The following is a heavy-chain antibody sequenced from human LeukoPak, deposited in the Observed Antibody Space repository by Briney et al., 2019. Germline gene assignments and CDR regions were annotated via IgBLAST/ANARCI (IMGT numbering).Heavy chain of an antibody. D-gene: IGHD3-16*01. Sequence: PSETLSLTCTVSGGSISSSSYYWGWIRQPPGKGLEWIGSIYYSGSTYYNPSLKSRVTISVDTSKNQFSLKLSSVTAADTAVYYCARGPWAFGGVITMYYFDYWGQGTLVTVSS. CDR2: IYYSGST. V-gene: IGHV4-39*07. CDR1: GGSISSSSYY. J-gene: IGHJ4*02. CDR3: ARGPWAFGGVITMYYFDY.